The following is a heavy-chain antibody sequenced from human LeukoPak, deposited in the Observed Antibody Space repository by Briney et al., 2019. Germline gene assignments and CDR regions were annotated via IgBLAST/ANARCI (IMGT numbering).Heavy chain of an antibody. V-gene: IGHV3-23*01. Sequence: GGSLRLSCIASGFTFSNYWMHWVRQAPGKGLEWVSGISSSGSGGNTYYADSVKGRFTISRDSSKNTLFLHMNTLRAEDTAIYYCAKDRTVGASYWYLDLWGRGTLVTVSS. CDR3: AKDRTVGASYWYLDL. D-gene: IGHD1-26*01. CDR2: ISSSGSGGNT. J-gene: IGHJ2*01. CDR1: GFTFSNYW.